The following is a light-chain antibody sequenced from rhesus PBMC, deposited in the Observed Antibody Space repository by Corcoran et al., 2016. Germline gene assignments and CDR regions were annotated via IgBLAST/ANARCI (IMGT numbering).Light chain of an antibody. J-gene: IGKJ4*01. CDR1: QSVSSS. CDR3: LQHSHWPLS. Sequence: EIVMTQSPATLSLSPGERATLSCRASQSVSSSLAWYQQKPGQAPRLLIYGASSRATGIPDRFSGSGSGTVFTFTISRLEPEDVAIYYCLQHSHWPLSFGGGTKVELK. V-gene: IGKV3-24*01. CDR2: GAS.